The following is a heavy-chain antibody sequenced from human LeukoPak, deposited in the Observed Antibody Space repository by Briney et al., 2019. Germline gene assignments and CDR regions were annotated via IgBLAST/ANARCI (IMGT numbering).Heavy chain of an antibody. V-gene: IGHV4-38-2*02. D-gene: IGHD3-3*01. CDR3: ARGAPLRFLEWLPKFDY. Sequence: SETLSLTCTVSGYSISSGYYWGWIRQPPGKGLEWIGSIYHSGSTYYNPSLKSRVTISVDTSKDQFSLKLSSVTAADTAVYYCARGAPLRFLEWLPKFDYWGQGTLVTVSS. J-gene: IGHJ4*02. CDR1: GYSISSGYY. CDR2: IYHSGST.